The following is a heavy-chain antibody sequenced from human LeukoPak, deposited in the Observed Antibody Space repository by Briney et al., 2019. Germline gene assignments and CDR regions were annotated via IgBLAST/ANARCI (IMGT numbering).Heavy chain of an antibody. CDR3: ARDASAYY. J-gene: IGHJ4*02. Sequence: GGSLRLSCVAPGLTLSNYWMSWVRQAPGKGLEWVATIKPDGSEKYYVDSVKGRFTISRDNAKRSLYLQMDSLGAEDTAVYYCARDASAYYWGRGTLVTVSS. D-gene: IGHD3-3*01. CDR1: GLTLSNYW. CDR2: IKPDGSEK. V-gene: IGHV3-7*01.